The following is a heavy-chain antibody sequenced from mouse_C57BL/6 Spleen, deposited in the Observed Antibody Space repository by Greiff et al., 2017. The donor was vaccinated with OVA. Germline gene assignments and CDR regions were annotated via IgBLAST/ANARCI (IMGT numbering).Heavy chain of an antibody. CDR3: ARKGSYGYEAMDY. D-gene: IGHD1-1*02. V-gene: IGHV2-2*01. J-gene: IGHJ4*01. CDR1: GFSLTSYG. CDR2: IWSGGST. Sequence: VKVVESGPGLVQPSQSLSITCTVSGFSLTSYGVHWVRQSPGKGLEWLGVIWSGGSTDYNAAFISRLSISKDNSKSQVFFKMNSLQADDTAIYYCARKGSYGYEAMDYWGQGTSVTVSS.